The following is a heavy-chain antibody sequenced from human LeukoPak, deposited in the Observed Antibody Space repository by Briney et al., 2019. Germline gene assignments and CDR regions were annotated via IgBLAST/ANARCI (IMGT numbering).Heavy chain of an antibody. Sequence: PGGSLRLSCAASGFTFSSYSMNWVRQAPGKGLEWVSYISSSSSTIYYADSAKGRFTISRDNAKNSLYLQMNSLRAEDTAVYYCARDPEVDQWLVRRSAFDIWGQGTMVTVSS. CDR2: ISSSSSTI. V-gene: IGHV3-48*01. J-gene: IGHJ3*02. D-gene: IGHD6-19*01. CDR3: ARDPEVDQWLVRRSAFDI. CDR1: GFTFSSYS.